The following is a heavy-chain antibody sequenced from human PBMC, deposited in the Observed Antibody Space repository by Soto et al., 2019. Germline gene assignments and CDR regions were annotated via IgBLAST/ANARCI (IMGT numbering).Heavy chain of an antibody. CDR2: IHRSGAT. J-gene: IGHJ2*01. D-gene: IGHD3-16*01. CDR3: AGVGLRWYFDF. CDR1: SGSMSSGHW. Sequence: QVQLQESGPGLVKPSGTLSLTCDVSSGSMSSGHWWSWVRQPPGKGLEWVGHIHRSGATSYNPSLRSRVTISLDESKNQFSLKLSSVTAADTAVYYCAGVGLRWYFDFCGRGTLVTVSS. V-gene: IGHV4-4*02.